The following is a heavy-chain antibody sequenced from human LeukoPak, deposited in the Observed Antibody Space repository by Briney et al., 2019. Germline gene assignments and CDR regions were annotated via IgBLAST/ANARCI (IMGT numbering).Heavy chain of an antibody. CDR1: GFTFRSNW. V-gene: IGHV3-7*01. J-gene: IGHJ4*02. Sequence: GGSLRLSCGASGFTFRSNWMSWVRQAPGKGLEWVANIKQDGSEKNYVDSVKGRFTISRDNAKNSLYLQMNSLRAEDTAVYYCARARKPLYDYPDYWGQGTPVTVSS. D-gene: IGHD5-12*01. CDR2: IKQDGSEK. CDR3: ARARKPLYDYPDY.